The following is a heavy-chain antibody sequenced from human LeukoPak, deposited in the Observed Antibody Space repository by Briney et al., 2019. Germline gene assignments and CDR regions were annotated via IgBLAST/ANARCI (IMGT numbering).Heavy chain of an antibody. D-gene: IGHD6-6*01. Sequence: GRSLRLSCAASGFTFSRSAMHWVRQAPGKGLEWVAIISYDGGNKYYADSVKGRFTISRDNSKNTLYLQMNSLRAEDTAVYFCVSLGYSSSSVRYWGQGTLVTVSS. CDR2: ISYDGGNK. V-gene: IGHV3-30*04. CDR1: GFTFSRSA. CDR3: VSLGYSSSSVRY. J-gene: IGHJ4*02.